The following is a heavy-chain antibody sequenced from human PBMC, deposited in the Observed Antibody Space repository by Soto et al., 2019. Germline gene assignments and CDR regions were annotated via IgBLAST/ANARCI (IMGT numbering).Heavy chain of an antibody. D-gene: IGHD6-13*01. CDR1: GFTFSSYA. J-gene: IGHJ3*02. CDR2: IRGSGAST. V-gene: IGHV3-23*01. Sequence: GGSLRLSCAASGFTFSSYAMSWVRQAPGKGLEWVSAIRGSGASTYYADSVKGRFTISRDNSKNTRYLQMNSLRAEDTAVYYCAKDPPNRYSSSWHDAFDIWGQGTMVTVSS. CDR3: AKDPPNRYSSSWHDAFDI.